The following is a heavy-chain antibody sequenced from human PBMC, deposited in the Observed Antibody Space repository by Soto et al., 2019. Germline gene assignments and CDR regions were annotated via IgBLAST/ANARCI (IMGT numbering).Heavy chain of an antibody. CDR3: AVRGYSYGFNWFDP. J-gene: IGHJ5*02. CDR2: IYYNGST. CDR1: GGSISGYF. V-gene: IGHV4-59*01. Sequence: LSLTCTVSGGSISGYFWSWIRQPPGKGLEWIGYIYYNGSTNYNPSLKSRVTISVDTSKNQFSLKLTSVTAADTAVYYCAVRGYSYGFNWFDPWGEGTLVTVS. D-gene: IGHD5-18*01.